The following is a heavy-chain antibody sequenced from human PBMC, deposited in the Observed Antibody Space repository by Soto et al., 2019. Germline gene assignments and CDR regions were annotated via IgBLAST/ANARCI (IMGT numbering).Heavy chain of an antibody. CDR1: GGSISSSSYY. Sequence: PSETLSLTCTVSGGSISSSSYYWGWIRQPPGKGLEWIGSIYYSGSTYYNPSLKSRVTLSVDTSKNQFSLKLRSVTAADTAVYYCARLGGHTYGSGVYWGQGTLVTVSS. CDR2: IYYSGST. D-gene: IGHD3-10*01. V-gene: IGHV4-39*01. J-gene: IGHJ4*02. CDR3: ARLGGHTYGSGVY.